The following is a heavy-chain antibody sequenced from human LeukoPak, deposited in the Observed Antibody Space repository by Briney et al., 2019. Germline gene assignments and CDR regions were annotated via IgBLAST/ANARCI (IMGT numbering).Heavy chain of an antibody. J-gene: IGHJ4*02. V-gene: IGHV1-18*01. CDR3: ARDRTYCGGDCYPGDFDY. D-gene: IGHD2-21*02. Sequence: ASVKVSCKASGYTFTSYGISWVRQAPGQGLEWMGWISAYNGNTNYAQKLQGRVTMTTDTYTSTAYMELRSLRSDDTAVYYCARDRTYCGGDCYPGDFDYWGQGTLVTVSS. CDR1: GYTFTSYG. CDR2: ISAYNGNT.